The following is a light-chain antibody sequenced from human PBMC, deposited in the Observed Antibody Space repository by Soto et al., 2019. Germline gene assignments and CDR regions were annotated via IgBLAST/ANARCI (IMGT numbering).Light chain of an antibody. Sequence: IQMTQSPSFLSSSVGDRVAITCRASQSISTYLTWCQQKPGKAPNLLIHPASSLQSGVPSRFSGSGSGTVFPHPISSLQPEDFPPYCGYHTPPFTFGPGTKVDIK. V-gene: IGKV1-39*02. CDR3: YHTPPFT. J-gene: IGKJ3*01. CDR1: QSISTY. CDR2: PAS.